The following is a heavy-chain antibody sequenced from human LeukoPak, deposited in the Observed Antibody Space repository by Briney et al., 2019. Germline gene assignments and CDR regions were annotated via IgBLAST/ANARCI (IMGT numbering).Heavy chain of an antibody. CDR3: AREPPARDEGQIDY. CDR1: GFTFSSYW. CDR2: INSDGSST. J-gene: IGHJ4*02. Sequence: PGGSLRLSCAASGFTFSSYWMHLVRQAPGKGLVWVSRINSDGSSTSYADSVKGRFTISRDNAKNTLYLQMNSLRAEDTAVYYCAREPPARDEGQIDYWGQGTLVTVSS. V-gene: IGHV3-74*01.